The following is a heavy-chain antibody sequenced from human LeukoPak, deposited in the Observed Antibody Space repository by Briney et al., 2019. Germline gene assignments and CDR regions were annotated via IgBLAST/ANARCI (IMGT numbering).Heavy chain of an antibody. CDR3: ARAPGQWLVPDAFDI. J-gene: IGHJ3*02. V-gene: IGHV3-48*03. CDR1: GFTFSSYE. D-gene: IGHD6-19*01. Sequence: PGGSLRLSCAASGFTFSSYEMNWVRQAQGKGLEWVSYISSSGSTIYYADSVKGRFTISRDNAKNSLYLQMNSLRAEDTAVYYCARAPGQWLVPDAFDIWGQGTMVTVSS. CDR2: ISSSGSTI.